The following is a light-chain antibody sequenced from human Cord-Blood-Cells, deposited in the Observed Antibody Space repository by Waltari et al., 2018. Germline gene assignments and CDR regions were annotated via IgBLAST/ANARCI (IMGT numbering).Light chain of an antibody. CDR3: SSYTSSSTLE. Sequence: ITISCTGTSSDVGGYNYVSWYQQPPGKAPNLMIYDVSNRPSGVSNRFSGSKSGNTASLTISGLQAEDEADYYCSSYTSSSTLEFGGGTKLTVL. V-gene: IGLV2-14*04. CDR2: DVS. CDR1: SSDVGGYNY. J-gene: IGLJ3*02.